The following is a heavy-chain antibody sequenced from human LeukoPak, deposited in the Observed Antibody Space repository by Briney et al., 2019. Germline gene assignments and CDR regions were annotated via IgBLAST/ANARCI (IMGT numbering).Heavy chain of an antibody. CDR1: GFAFSSYW. Sequence: GSLRLSCVASGFAFSSYWMSWVRQAPGKGLEWVANIKQDGGEKYYVDSVKGRFTISRDNAKNSLFLQMNSLRVEDTAVYYCARLGGSYYTYWGQGTLVTVSS. J-gene: IGHJ4*02. D-gene: IGHD1-26*01. CDR3: ARLGGSYYTY. CDR2: IKQDGGEK. V-gene: IGHV3-7*01.